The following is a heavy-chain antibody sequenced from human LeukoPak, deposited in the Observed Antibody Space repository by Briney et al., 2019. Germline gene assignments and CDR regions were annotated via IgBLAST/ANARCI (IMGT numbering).Heavy chain of an antibody. CDR1: GFTFSSYA. D-gene: IGHD5-12*01. J-gene: IGHJ4*02. CDR2: ITGSGDDT. Sequence: GGSLRLSCAASGFTFSSYAMSWVRQAPGKGLEWVSDITGSGDDTDYADSVKGRFTVSRDNSRNTLYLQINSLRAEVTAVYYCAKNGAYSGYDYIDYWGQGTLVTVSS. CDR3: AKNGAYSGYDYIDY. V-gene: IGHV3-23*01.